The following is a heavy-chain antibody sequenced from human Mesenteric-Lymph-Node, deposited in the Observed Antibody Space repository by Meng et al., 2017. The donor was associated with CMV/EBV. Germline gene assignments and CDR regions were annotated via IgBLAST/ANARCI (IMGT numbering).Heavy chain of an antibody. D-gene: IGHD3-3*01. Sequence: ASVKVSCKASGYSFSNFGVTWVRLAPGRGLEWMGWISAYNGNTNYPQKLQGRVTMTKDTSTSTAYMELRSLRSDDTAVYYCARDSPPTYYDFWSGSFYYYGMDVWGQGTTVTVSS. V-gene: IGHV1-18*01. CDR2: ISAYNGNT. J-gene: IGHJ6*02. CDR3: ARDSPPTYYDFWSGSFYYYGMDV. CDR1: GYSFSNFG.